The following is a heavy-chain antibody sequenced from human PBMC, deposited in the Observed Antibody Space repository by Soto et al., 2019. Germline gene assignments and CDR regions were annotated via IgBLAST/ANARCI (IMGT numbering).Heavy chain of an antibody. Sequence: SLRLSCRASGLAFGNYAMNWVRQVPGRGLEWVAGVSTNGRSTYYADSVRGRFTISRDNSKITVYLQMNSPRAEDTAVYYCAKDRAFNYFYGMDVWGQGTTVTVSS. CDR2: VSTNGRST. V-gene: IGHV3-23*01. J-gene: IGHJ6*02. D-gene: IGHD3-10*01. CDR1: GLAFGNYA. CDR3: AKDRAFNYFYGMDV.